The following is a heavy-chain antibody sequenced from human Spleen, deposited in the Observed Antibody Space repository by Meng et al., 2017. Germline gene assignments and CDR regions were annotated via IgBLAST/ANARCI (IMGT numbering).Heavy chain of an antibody. CDR3: ARDLSNEGSYVYYGMDV. J-gene: IGHJ6*02. D-gene: IGHD3-10*01. CDR1: GFTFSNYE. Sequence: GESLKISCAASGFTFSNYEMIWVRQAPGKGLEWISYISSSGSTKYSEDSVKGRFTISRDNAKNSLYLQMNSLRAEDTAVYYCARDLSNEGSYVYYGMDVWGQGTTVTVSS. V-gene: IGHV3-48*03. CDR2: ISSSGSTK.